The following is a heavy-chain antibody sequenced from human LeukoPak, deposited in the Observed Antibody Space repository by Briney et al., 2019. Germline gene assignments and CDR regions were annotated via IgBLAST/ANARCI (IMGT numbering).Heavy chain of an antibody. J-gene: IGHJ4*02. V-gene: IGHV3-53*01. Sequence: PGGSLRLSCAASEFTVSRNYMLWVRQAPGKGLEWVSLIFSNGDTHYADSVKGRFTISRDTSKNTVSLQMNSLRVEHTAMYYCTRDQMNYWGQGTLVTVSS. CDR3: TRDQMNY. CDR1: EFTVSRNY. CDR2: IFSNGDT. D-gene: IGHD5-24*01.